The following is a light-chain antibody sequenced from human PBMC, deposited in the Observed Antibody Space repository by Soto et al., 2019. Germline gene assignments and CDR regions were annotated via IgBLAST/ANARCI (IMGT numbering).Light chain of an antibody. CDR2: EVT. Sequence: QSALTQPASVSGSPGQSITLSCAGTINDIGSYNYVSWFQQHPGKAPKLIIYEVTHRPSGISTRFSGSKSGNTASLTISGLQAEDEAVYYCSSYKFSTTLRVFGGGTKLTDL. V-gene: IGLV2-14*01. CDR3: SSYKFSTTLRV. J-gene: IGLJ3*02. CDR1: INDIGSYNY.